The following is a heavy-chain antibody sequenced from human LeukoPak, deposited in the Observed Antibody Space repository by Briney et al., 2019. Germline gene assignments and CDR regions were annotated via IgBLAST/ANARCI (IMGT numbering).Heavy chain of an antibody. CDR3: ARGVRSYYWFDP. V-gene: IGHV4-30-2*01. D-gene: IGHD1-26*01. J-gene: IGHJ5*02. CDR2: IYHSGST. Sequence: SETLSLTCTVSGGSISSGGYYWSWIRQPPGKGLEWIGYIYHSGSTYYNPSLKSRVTISVDRSKNQFSLKLSSVTAADTAVYYCARGVRSYYWFDPWGQGTLVTVSS. CDR1: GGSISSGGYY.